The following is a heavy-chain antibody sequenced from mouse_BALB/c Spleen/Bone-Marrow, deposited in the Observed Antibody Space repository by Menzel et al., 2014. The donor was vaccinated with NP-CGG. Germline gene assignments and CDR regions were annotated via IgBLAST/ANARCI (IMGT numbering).Heavy chain of an antibody. CDR1: GYTFTSYY. Sequence: QVQLQQSGAELVKPGASVKLSCKASGYTFTSYYIYWVKQRPGQGLEWIGEINPSNGGTNFNEKFKSKATLTVDKSSSTAYMQLSSLTSEDSAVYYCTRSNGNWFAYWGQGLWSLSLQ. D-gene: IGHD2-1*01. CDR2: INPSNGGT. V-gene: IGHV1S81*02. CDR3: TRSNGNWFAY. J-gene: IGHJ3*01.